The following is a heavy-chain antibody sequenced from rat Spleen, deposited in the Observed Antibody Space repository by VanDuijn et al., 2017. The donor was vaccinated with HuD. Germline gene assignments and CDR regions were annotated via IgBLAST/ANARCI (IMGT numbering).Heavy chain of an antibody. V-gene: IGHV5-31*01. Sequence: EVQLVESGGGLAQPGRSLKLSCVASGFIFKDYWMTWIRQAPGKGLEWIASITNGGGRLYYSDSVKGRFNISRENAKSTLYLQMNSLRSEDTATYYCTGPFDYWGQGVMVTVSS. CDR2: ITNGGGRL. CDR3: TGPFDY. CDR1: GFIFKDYW. J-gene: IGHJ2*01.